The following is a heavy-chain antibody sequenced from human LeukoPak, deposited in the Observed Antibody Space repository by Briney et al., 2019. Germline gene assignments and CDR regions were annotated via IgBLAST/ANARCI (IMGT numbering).Heavy chain of an antibody. CDR2: ITSSSSYI. D-gene: IGHD3-16*02. V-gene: IGHV3-21*01. J-gene: IGHJ4*02. Sequence: GGSLRLSCAASGFTFSSYEMNWVRQAPGKGLEWVSSITSSSSYIYYADSVKGRFTISRDNAKSSLYLQMNSLRAEDTALYYCARHRTASDYWGQGTLVTVSS. CDR3: ARHRTASDY. CDR1: GFTFSSYE.